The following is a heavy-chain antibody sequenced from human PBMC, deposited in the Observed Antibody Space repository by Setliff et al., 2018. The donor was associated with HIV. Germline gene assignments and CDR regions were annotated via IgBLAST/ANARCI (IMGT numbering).Heavy chain of an antibody. CDR3: ARVFPPTRGAPFGIPPGAFDI. CDR1: GGSMSSYY. CDR2: IYTSGSI. D-gene: IGHD2-21*01. Sequence: LSLTCSVSGGSMSSYYWSWIRQTASKGLEWIGRIYTSGSIIYNPSLRSRVTMSVDTSKNQFSLKLSSVAAADTAVYYCARVFPPTRGAPFGIPPGAFDIWGQGTMVTVSS. V-gene: IGHV4-4*07. J-gene: IGHJ3*02.